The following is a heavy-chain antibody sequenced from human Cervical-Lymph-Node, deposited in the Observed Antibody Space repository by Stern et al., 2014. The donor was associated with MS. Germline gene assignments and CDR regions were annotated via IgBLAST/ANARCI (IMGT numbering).Heavy chain of an antibody. CDR1: GGTFSSYA. CDR3: ARGWSYDILTAYSY. Sequence: VQLVESGAEVKKPGSSVKVSCKASGGTFSSYAISWVRQAPGKGLEWMGGMIPFFGQANYAQKFQGRVTITADESTSTAYMELSSLRSEDTAVYYCARGWSYDILTAYSYWGQGTLVTVSS. J-gene: IGHJ4*02. V-gene: IGHV1-69*01. D-gene: IGHD3-9*01. CDR2: MIPFFGQA.